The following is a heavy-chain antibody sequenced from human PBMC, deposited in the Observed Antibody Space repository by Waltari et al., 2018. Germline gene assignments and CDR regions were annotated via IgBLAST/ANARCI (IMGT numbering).Heavy chain of an antibody. CDR3: ARRDSSGYWVAFDI. Sequence: QLQLQESGPGLVKPSETLSLTCTVSGGSISSSSYYWGWIRQPPGKGLEWIGSIYYSGSTYYNPSLKSRVTISVDTSKNQFSLKLSSVTAADTAVYYCARRDSSGYWVAFDIWGQGTMVTVSS. V-gene: IGHV4-39*01. D-gene: IGHD3-22*01. CDR2: IYYSGST. CDR1: GGSISSSSYY. J-gene: IGHJ3*02.